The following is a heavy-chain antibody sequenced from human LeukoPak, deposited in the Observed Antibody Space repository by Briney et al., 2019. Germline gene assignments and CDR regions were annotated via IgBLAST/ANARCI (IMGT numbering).Heavy chain of an antibody. D-gene: IGHD3-10*01. CDR1: GFTFSNYA. V-gene: IGHV3-23*01. Sequence: PGGSLRLSCEVSGFTFSNYAMNWVRQAPGKGLEWVSSISASAGSAVYGDSVKGRFTISRVNAENTLYLQMNSLRADDTAIYYCAKDQRSGEYDYGWGPFDIWGRGTMVTVPS. J-gene: IGHJ3*02. CDR3: AKDQRSGEYDYGWGPFDI. CDR2: ISASAGSA.